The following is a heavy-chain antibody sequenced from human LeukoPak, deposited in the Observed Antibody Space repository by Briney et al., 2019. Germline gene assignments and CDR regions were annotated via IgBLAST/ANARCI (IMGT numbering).Heavy chain of an antibody. V-gene: IGHV3-9*01. CDR2: ISWNSGSI. D-gene: IGHD6-13*01. Sequence: GGSLRLSCAASGFTFDDYAMHWVRQAPGKGLEWVSGISWNSGSIGYADSVKGRFTISRDNAKNSLYLQMNSLRAEDSAMYYCAKRGESSSWYNWFDPWGQGTLVTVSS. CDR3: AKRGESSSWYNWFDP. J-gene: IGHJ5*02. CDR1: GFTFDDYA.